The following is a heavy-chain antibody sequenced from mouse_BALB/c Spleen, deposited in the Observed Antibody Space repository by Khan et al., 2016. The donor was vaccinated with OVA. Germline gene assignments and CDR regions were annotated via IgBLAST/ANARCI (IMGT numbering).Heavy chain of an antibody. D-gene: IGHD2-4*01. J-gene: IGHJ4*01. CDR3: ARGDYVVGDAMDY. CDR1: GYTFTTYY. Sequence: QVRLQQSGPDLVKPGTSVRISCKASGYTFTTYYIHWVKQRPGQGLEWIGWIFPGNVNTKYNEKFKGKATLTAEKSSSTAHMQLSSLTSEDSAVYFCARGDYVVGDAMDYWGQGSSVTVSS. V-gene: IGHV1S56*01. CDR2: IFPGNVNT.